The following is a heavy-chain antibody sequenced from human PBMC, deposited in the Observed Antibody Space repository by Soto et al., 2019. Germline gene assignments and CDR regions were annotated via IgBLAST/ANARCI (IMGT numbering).Heavy chain of an antibody. D-gene: IGHD2-8*01. Sequence: PGGSLRLSCAASGFTFSTYGMHWVRQAPGKGLEWVAVIWYDGSNKNYAESVKGRFAISRDNSKNTLYLQMNSLRAEDTAVYYCARSGAGSNVNFDYWGQGTLVTVSS. CDR2: IWYDGSNK. J-gene: IGHJ4*02. V-gene: IGHV3-33*01. CDR1: GFTFSTYG. CDR3: ARSGAGSNVNFDY.